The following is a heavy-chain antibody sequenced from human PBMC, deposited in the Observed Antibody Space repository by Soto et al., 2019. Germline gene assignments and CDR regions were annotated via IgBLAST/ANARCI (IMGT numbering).Heavy chain of an antibody. V-gene: IGHV3-15*07. Sequence: GGSLILSCAASGFTFSNAWMNWVRQAPGKGLEWVGRIKSKTDGGTTDYAAPVKGRFTISRDDSKNTLYLQMNSLKTEDTAVYYGTRAPRSERFWEWFYNHYEMDVWGQGTTVTVSS. CDR3: TRAPRSERFWEWFYNHYEMDV. D-gene: IGHD3-3*01. CDR2: IKSKTDGGTT. J-gene: IGHJ6*02. CDR1: GFTFSNAW.